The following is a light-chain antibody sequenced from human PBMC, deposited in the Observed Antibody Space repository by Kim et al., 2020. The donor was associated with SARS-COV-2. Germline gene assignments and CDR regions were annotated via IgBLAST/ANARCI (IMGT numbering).Light chain of an antibody. V-gene: IGLV2-14*03. CDR2: DVS. Sequence: GQSITISCTGPSSDVGGYNYVSWYQQHPGKAPKLMIYDVSNRPSGVSNRFSGSKSGNTASLTISGLQAEDEADYYCSSYTSSSFYVFGTGTKVTVL. CDR1: SSDVGGYNY. CDR3: SSYTSSSFYV. J-gene: IGLJ1*01.